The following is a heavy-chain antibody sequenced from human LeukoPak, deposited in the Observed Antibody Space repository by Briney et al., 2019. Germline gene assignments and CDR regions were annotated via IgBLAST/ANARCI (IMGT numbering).Heavy chain of an antibody. J-gene: IGHJ4*02. CDR3: ARGSYSSGWYYIDVY. CDR1: GYTFTGYY. V-gene: IGHV1-2*02. D-gene: IGHD6-19*01. CDR2: INPNSGGT. Sequence: ASVKVSCKASGYTFTGYYMHWVRQAPGQGLEWMGWINPNSGGTNYAQKFQGRVTMTGNTSISTAYMELSSLTSEDTAVYYCARGSYSSGWYYIDVYWGQGTLVTVSS.